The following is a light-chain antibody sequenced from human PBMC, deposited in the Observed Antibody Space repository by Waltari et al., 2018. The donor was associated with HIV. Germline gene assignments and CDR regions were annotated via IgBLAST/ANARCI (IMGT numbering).Light chain of an antibody. CDR3: AAWDDSLSGWV. CDR1: SYNIGDNY. CDR2: RNS. Sequence: QSALTQPPSTSGTPGQTVTIPCSGSSYNIGDNYVSWYQQLPGTAPNLLIYRNSQRPSGVRDRFSGSKSGTSASLAINDLRSEDEAEYHCAAWDDSLSGWVFGGGTNLTVL. V-gene: IGLV1-47*01. J-gene: IGLJ3*02.